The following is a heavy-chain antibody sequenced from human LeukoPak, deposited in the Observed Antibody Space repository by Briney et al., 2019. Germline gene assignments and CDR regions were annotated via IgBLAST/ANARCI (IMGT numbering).Heavy chain of an antibody. J-gene: IGHJ4*02. CDR2: IVVGSGNT. D-gene: IGHD3-3*01. V-gene: IGHV1-58*01. CDR1: GFTFTSSA. CDR3: AAVPYYDFWSGYYACDY. Sequence: SVKVSCKASGFTFTSSAVQWVRQARGQRLEWIGWIVVGSGNTNYAQKFQERVTITRDMSTSTAYMELSSLRSEDTAVYYCAAVPYYDFWSGYYACDYWGQGTLVTVSS.